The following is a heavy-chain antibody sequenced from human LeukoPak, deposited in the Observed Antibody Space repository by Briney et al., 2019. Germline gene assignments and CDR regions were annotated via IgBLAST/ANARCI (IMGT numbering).Heavy chain of an antibody. J-gene: IGHJ4*02. CDR1: IGSLGSYY. Sequence: SETLSLTCTVSIGSLGSYYWNWLRQPAAKGLEWIGHIYTSGSTNYNPSLKSRVTMSVDTSKNQFSLKLNSVTAADTAFYYCAREYSSSSGKALDYWGQGTLVTVSS. V-gene: IGHV4-4*07. D-gene: IGHD6-6*01. CDR2: IYTSGST. CDR3: AREYSSSSGKALDY.